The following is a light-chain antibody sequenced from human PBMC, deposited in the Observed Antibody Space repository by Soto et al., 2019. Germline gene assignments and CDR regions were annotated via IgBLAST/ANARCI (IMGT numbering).Light chain of an antibody. CDR1: QSVSSSY. V-gene: IGKV3D-20*02. CDR2: GAS. J-gene: IGKJ5*01. Sequence: EVVMRQSPATLSVSPGEGATLSGRSSQSVSSSYLAWYQQKPGQAPRLLIYGASSRATGIPARFSGSGSGTDFTLTIGSLEPEDFAVYYCQQRSNWPQITFGPGTRLEIK. CDR3: QQRSNWPQIT.